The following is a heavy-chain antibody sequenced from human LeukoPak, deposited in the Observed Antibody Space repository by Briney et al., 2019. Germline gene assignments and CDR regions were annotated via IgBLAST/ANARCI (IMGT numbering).Heavy chain of an antibody. V-gene: IGHV4-61*01. D-gene: IGHD3-16*01. CDR1: VGSVSSGSSY. Sequence: SETLSLTCTVSVGSVSSGSSYWSWVRQPPGKRLEWIGYIYYSGSTNYNPSLKSRVTISVDTSKNQFSLKLSSVTAADTAVYYCARDLGGMVHFDYWGQGTLVTVSS. CDR2: IYYSGST. J-gene: IGHJ4*02. CDR3: ARDLGGMVHFDY.